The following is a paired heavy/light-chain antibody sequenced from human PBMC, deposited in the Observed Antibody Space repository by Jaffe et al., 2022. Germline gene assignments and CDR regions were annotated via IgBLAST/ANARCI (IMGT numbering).Heavy chain of an antibody. CDR2: ISYDGENK. J-gene: IGHJ4*02. D-gene: IGHD3-16*01. V-gene: IGHV3-30*18. CDR1: GFRFSSYG. CDR3: AKVGGMGESAHEPFDH. Sequence: QVQLVESGGGVVQPGRSLRLSCAGSGFRFSSYGIHWVRQAPGKGLEWVAIISYDGENKYYADSVKGRFTVSRDNSKSTLYLQMNSLRIEDTAVYYCAKVGGMGESAHEPFDHWGQGTLITVSS.
Light chain of an antibody. Sequence: QSVLTQPPSVSGAPGQRVTISCAGGDSNIGGGYDVQWYQHLPGTAPKLLIFGNNKRPSGVPDRFSGSKSGTSASLAITGLRAEDEGHYYCQSYGSSLWVFGGGTKLTVL. V-gene: IGLV1-40*01. J-gene: IGLJ3*02. CDR3: QSYGSSLWV. CDR2: GNN. CDR1: DSNIGGGYD.